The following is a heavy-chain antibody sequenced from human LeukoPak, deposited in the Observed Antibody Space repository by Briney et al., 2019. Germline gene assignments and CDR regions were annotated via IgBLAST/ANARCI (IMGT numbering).Heavy chain of an antibody. CDR3: AKDSAYDSSGYFGPDY. Sequence: PGGSLRLSCAASGFTFSSYSMNWVRQAPGKGLEWVSSISSSSSYIYYADSVKGRFTISRDNAKNSLYLQMSSLRAEDTAVYYCAKDSAYDSSGYFGPDYWGQGTLVTVSS. V-gene: IGHV3-21*04. J-gene: IGHJ4*02. CDR1: GFTFSSYS. CDR2: ISSSSSYI. D-gene: IGHD3-22*01.